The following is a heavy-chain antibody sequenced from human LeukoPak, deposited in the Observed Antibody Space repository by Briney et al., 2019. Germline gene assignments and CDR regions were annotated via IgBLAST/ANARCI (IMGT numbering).Heavy chain of an antibody. CDR1: GFTFSSYW. D-gene: IGHD1-14*01. Sequence: GGSLRLSCAASGFTFSSYWMHWVRQAPGKGLVWVSRINSDGSSTSYADSVKGRFTISRDNAKNTLYLQMNSLRAEDTAVYCCARVSVLYGMDVWGQGTTVTVSS. V-gene: IGHV3-74*01. CDR2: INSDGSST. J-gene: IGHJ6*02. CDR3: ARVSVLYGMDV.